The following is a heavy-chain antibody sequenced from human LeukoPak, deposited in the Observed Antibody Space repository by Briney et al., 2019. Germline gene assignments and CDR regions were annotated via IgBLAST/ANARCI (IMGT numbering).Heavy chain of an antibody. CDR3: VGLLDY. V-gene: IGHV3-7*01. D-gene: IGHD3-10*01. CDR2: IKQDGSEK. CDR1: GFIFSSSW. Sequence: GGSLRLSCAASGFIFSSSWMSWVRQAPGKGLEWVANIKQDGSEKYYVDSVKGRFTVSRDNAKNSLYLQMNSLRAEDTAVYYCVGLLDYWGQGTLVTVSS. J-gene: IGHJ4*02.